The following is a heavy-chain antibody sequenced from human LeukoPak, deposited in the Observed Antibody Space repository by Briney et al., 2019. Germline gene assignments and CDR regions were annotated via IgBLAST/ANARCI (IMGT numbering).Heavy chain of an antibody. V-gene: IGHV3-23*01. Sequence: QAGGSLRLSCAASGFTFSSYGMSWVRQAPGKGQEWVSAISGSGGSTYYADSVKGRFTISRDNSKNTLYLQMNSLRAEDTAVYYCAKYHHRPRITMVRGVILVPGWFDPWGQGTLVTVSS. CDR2: ISGSGGST. CDR1: GFTFSSYG. J-gene: IGHJ5*02. D-gene: IGHD3-10*01. CDR3: AKYHHRPRITMVRGVILVPGWFDP.